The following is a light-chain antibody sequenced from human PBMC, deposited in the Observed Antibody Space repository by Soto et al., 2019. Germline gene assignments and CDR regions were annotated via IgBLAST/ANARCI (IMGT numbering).Light chain of an antibody. J-gene: IGKJ4*01. V-gene: IGKV1-5*03. Sequence: DIQMTQSPSTLSASVGDRVTITCRASQSISSWLAWYQQKPGKAPKLLIYETSSLESGVPSRFGGSGSGTEFTLTISSLQPDDFAIYYCQQYNSYPLTFGGGTKVDIK. CDR1: QSISSW. CDR3: QQYNSYPLT. CDR2: ETS.